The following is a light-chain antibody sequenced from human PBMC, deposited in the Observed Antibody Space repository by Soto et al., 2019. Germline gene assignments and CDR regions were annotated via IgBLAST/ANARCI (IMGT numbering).Light chain of an antibody. CDR2: GAS. CDR1: QTISTY. Sequence: DIQMTQSPPSLSASVGERVTITCRASQTISTYLNWYQQKPGRAPKLRIYGASSLQSGVPSRFTGSGSGTDFALTISSLQTEDFATYHCQKSYSTPWTFGQGTKVEVK. J-gene: IGKJ1*01. V-gene: IGKV1-39*01. CDR3: QKSYSTPWT.